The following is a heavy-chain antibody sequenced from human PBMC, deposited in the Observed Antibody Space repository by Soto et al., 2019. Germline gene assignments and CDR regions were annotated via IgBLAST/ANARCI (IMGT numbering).Heavy chain of an antibody. V-gene: IGHV4-30-4*01. CDR1: GGSISSGDYY. Sequence: QVQLQESGPGLVKPSQTLSLTCTVSGGSISSGDYYWSWIRQPPGKGLVRIGYIYYIGSTYYNPSIKSRVTISVDTSKNRFSQKLSSVAAADTAVYYCARVVVADRRRSNYYGMDVWGQGTTVPVSS. CDR2: IYYIGST. J-gene: IGHJ6*02. D-gene: IGHD2-15*01. CDR3: ARVVVADRRRSNYYGMDV.